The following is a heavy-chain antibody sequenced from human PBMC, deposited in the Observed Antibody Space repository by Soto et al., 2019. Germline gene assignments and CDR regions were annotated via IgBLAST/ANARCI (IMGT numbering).Heavy chain of an antibody. D-gene: IGHD3-22*01. V-gene: IGHV4-34*01. CDR2: INHSGDT. Sequence: SETLSLTCAVYGGSFSCYYRILIRQPPGKGLEWIGEINHSGDTNYNPSLKSRVTISVDTSKNQFSLKLSSVTAADTAVYYCAREFYDSSGYYPGGFDPWGQGTLVTVSS. CDR1: GGSFSCYY. CDR3: AREFYDSSGYYPGGFDP. J-gene: IGHJ5*02.